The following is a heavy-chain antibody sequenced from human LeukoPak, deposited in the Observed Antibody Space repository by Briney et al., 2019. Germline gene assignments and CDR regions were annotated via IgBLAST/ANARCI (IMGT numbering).Heavy chain of an antibody. CDR2: MNPNSGNT. CDR3: ARDGELPWIAGFDY. J-gene: IGHJ4*02. Sequence: ASVKVSCKASGYTFTSYDINWVRQATGQGLEWMGWMNPNSGNTGYAQKFQGRVTMTRNTSISTAYMELSSLRAEDTAVYYCARDGELPWIAGFDYWGQGTLVTVSS. CDR1: GYTFTSYD. V-gene: IGHV1-8*01. D-gene: IGHD4-23*01.